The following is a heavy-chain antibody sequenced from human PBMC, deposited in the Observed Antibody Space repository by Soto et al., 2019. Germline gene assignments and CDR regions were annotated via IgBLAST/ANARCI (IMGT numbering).Heavy chain of an antibody. CDR3: ARDAYCSSTSCYLGSFGH. D-gene: IGHD2-2*01. J-gene: IGHJ4*02. Sequence: ASVKVSCKASGYTFTSYAMHWVRQAPGQRLEWMGWINAGNGNTKYSQKFQGRVTITRDTSASTAYMELSSLRSEDTAVYYCARDAYCSSTSCYLGSFGHWGQGTLVTVSS. CDR2: INAGNGNT. CDR1: GYTFTSYA. V-gene: IGHV1-3*01.